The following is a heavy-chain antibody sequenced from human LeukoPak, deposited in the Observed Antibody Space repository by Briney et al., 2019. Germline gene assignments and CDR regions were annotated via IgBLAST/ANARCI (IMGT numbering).Heavy chain of an antibody. CDR1: GFTFRNYA. Sequence: GGSLRLSCAGSGFTFRNYAMSWVRRAPGKGLEWVSAITDSGGDTFHADSVKGRFSISRDNSKNTLYLQMNSLRAEDTAVYYCVKGSAEARPYYFDYWGQGALVTVSS. V-gene: IGHV3-23*01. D-gene: IGHD2-21*01. CDR3: VKGSAEARPYYFDY. J-gene: IGHJ4*02. CDR2: ITDSGGDT.